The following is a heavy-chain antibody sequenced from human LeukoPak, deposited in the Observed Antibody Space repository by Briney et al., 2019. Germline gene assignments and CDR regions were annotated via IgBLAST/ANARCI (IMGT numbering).Heavy chain of an antibody. D-gene: IGHD3-10*01. J-gene: IGHJ4*02. CDR3: ARDPQRAMVREGGFDY. V-gene: IGHV3-33*08. Sequence: GRSLRLSCAASGFTFSSYAMHWVRQAPGKGLEWVAVIWYDGSNKYYADSVKGRFTISRDNSKNTLYLQMNSLRAEDTAVYYCARDPQRAMVREGGFDYWGQGTLVTVSS. CDR2: IWYDGSNK. CDR1: GFTFSSYA.